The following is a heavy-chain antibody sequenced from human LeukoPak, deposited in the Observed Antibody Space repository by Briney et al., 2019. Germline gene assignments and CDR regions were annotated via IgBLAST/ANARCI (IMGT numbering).Heavy chain of an antibody. V-gene: IGHV1-18*01. D-gene: IGHD6-19*01. Sequence: VASVKVSCKASGYTFTSYGINWVRQAPGQGLEWMGWISGYNGNTNYAQKIQGRVTMTTDTSTTTAYMELSRLRSDDTAVYYCARALSSGWYQDLDYWGQGTLVTVSS. CDR3: ARALSSGWYQDLDY. J-gene: IGHJ4*02. CDR2: ISGYNGNT. CDR1: GYTFTSYG.